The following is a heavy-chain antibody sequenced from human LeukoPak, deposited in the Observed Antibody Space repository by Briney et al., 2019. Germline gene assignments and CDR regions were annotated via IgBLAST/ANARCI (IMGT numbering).Heavy chain of an antibody. CDR2: IYHSGST. D-gene: IGHD6-19*01. CDR3: ARALYSSGRYFIH. J-gene: IGHJ4*02. Sequence: SETLSLTCAVSGYSISSGYYWGWIRQPPGKGLEWIGSIYHSGSTYYNPSLKSRVTISVDTSKNQFSLKLSPVTAADTAVYYCARALYSSGRYFIHWGQGTLVTVSS. V-gene: IGHV4-38-2*01. CDR1: GYSISSGYY.